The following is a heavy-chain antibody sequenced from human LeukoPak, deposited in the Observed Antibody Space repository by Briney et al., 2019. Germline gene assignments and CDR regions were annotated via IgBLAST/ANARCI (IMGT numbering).Heavy chain of an antibody. CDR1: GGTFSSYA. D-gene: IGHD4-17*01. CDR2: IIPIFGTA. V-gene: IGHV1-69*13. CDR3: ARGTALITTTVTTLFDY. J-gene: IGHJ4*02. Sequence: GASVKVSCKASGGTFSSYAISWVRQAPGQGLEWMGGIIPIFGTANYAQKFQGRVTITADESTSTAYMELSSLRSEDTAVYYCARGTALITTTVTTLFDYWGQGTLVTVSS.